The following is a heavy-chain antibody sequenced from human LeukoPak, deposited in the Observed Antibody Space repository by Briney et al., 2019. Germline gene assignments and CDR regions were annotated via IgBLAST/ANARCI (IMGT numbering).Heavy chain of an antibody. D-gene: IGHD1-1*01. CDR2: IYYSGST. CDR1: GGSLNNYY. V-gene: IGHV4-59*01. Sequence: PSETLSLTCTVCGGSLNNYYWSWIRQPPGEALEWIGYIYYSGSTNYNPSLKSRVTISVDTSKNQFSLKLNSVTAADTALYYCARVDDWNALEYWGQGTLVTVSS. J-gene: IGHJ4*02. CDR3: ARVDDWNALEY.